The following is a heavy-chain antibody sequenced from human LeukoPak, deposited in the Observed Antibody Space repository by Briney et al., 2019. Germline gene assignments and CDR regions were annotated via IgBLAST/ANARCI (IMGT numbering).Heavy chain of an antibody. Sequence: GGSLRLSCAASGFTFSSYGMSWVRQAPGKGLEWVSAISGSGGSTYYADSVKGRFTISRDNSKNTLYLQMNSLRAEDTAVYYCAKDSALLWFGELLWFDYWGQGTLVTVSS. D-gene: IGHD3-10*01. CDR3: AKDSALLWFGELLWFDY. CDR2: ISGSGGST. V-gene: IGHV3-23*01. J-gene: IGHJ4*02. CDR1: GFTFSSYG.